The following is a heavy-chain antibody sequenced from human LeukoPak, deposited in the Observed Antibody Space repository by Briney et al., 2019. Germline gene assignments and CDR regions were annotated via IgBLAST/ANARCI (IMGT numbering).Heavy chain of an antibody. Sequence: GGSLRLSCAASGFTVSSNYMSWVRQAPGKGLEWVSVIYSGGSTYYADSVKGRFTISRDNSKNTLYLQMNSLRAEDTAVYYCARAQVYYYGSGPNYYMDVWGKGTTVTVSS. D-gene: IGHD3-10*01. CDR3: ARAQVYYYGSGPNYYMDV. CDR2: IYSGGST. V-gene: IGHV3-53*01. J-gene: IGHJ6*03. CDR1: GFTVSSNY.